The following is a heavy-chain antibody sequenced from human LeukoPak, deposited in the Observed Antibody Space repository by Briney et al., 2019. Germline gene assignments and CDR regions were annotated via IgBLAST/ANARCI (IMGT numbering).Heavy chain of an antibody. CDR2: IKHDGSEK. CDR1: GFIFTNYF. J-gene: IGHJ4*02. D-gene: IGHD3-3*01. Sequence: GGSLRLSGAASGFIFTNYFMSWVRQAPGKGLEWVASIKHDGSEKYYVDSVRGRFTISRDNTMNSLYLQMSSLRAEDTAVYYCATDRGWRTSGYYLYYFEYWGQGTLVTYSS. CDR3: ATDRGWRTSGYYLYYFEY. V-gene: IGHV3-7*01.